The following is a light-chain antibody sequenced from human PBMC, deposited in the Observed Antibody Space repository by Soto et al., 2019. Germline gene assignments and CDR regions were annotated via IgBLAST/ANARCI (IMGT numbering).Light chain of an antibody. CDR2: EVT. J-gene: IGLJ1*01. CDR1: SDDVGGYNY. Sequence: HSALTQPPSASGSAGQSVTISCTGTSDDVGGYNYVSWYQQHPGKAPKVMIYEVTERPSGVPDRFSGSKSGNTASLTVSGLQAEDEADYYCSSDTGSNNLVFGTGTKLTVL. V-gene: IGLV2-8*01. CDR3: SSDTGSNNLV.